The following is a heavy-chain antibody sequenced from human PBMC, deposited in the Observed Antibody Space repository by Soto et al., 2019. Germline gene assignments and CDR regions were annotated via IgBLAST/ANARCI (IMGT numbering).Heavy chain of an antibody. CDR3: ASARRITMLVDLFDY. V-gene: IGHV4-59*01. J-gene: IGHJ4*02. CDR2: IYYSGST. D-gene: IGHD3-22*01. Sequence: PSETLSLTCTVSGGSISSYYWSWIRQPPGKGLEWIGYIYYSGSTNYNPSLKSRVTISVDTSKNQFSLKLSSVTAADTAVYYCASARRITMLVDLFDYWGQGTLVTVSS. CDR1: GGSISSYY.